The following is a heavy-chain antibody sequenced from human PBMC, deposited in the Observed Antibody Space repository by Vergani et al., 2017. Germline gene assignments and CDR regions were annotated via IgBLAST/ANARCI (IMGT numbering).Heavy chain of an antibody. CDR1: GFTFSSYA. Sequence: EVQLLESGGGLVQPGGSLRLSCAASGFTFSSYAMSWVRQAPGKGLEWVSTISGSGSSTYYADSVKGRFTISRDNFKNTLYLQMNSLRAEDTAVYYCANYDSRKAAIDYWGQGTLVTVSS. V-gene: IGHV3-23*01. CDR3: ANYDSRKAAIDY. J-gene: IGHJ4*02. D-gene: IGHD3-22*01. CDR2: ISGSGSST.